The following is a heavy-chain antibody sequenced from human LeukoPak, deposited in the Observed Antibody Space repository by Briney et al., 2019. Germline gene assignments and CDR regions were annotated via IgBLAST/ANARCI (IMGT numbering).Heavy chain of an antibody. CDR2: VRSGGST. Sequence: SETLSLTCTVSGGSISTNYWGWIRQPPGKGLEWIGFVRSGGSTNYNPSLKSRVTISVDTSKNQFSLKLSSVTAADTAVYYCARDVTPATVWGQGTLVTVS. V-gene: IGHV4-59*01. CDR3: ARDVTPATV. D-gene: IGHD2-15*01. CDR1: GGSISTNY. J-gene: IGHJ4*02.